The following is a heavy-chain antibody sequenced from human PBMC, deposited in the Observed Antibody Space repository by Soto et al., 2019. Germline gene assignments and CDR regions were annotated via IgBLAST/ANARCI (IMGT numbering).Heavy chain of an antibody. V-gene: IGHV4-39*01. CDR3: ASLDHYDISGIMGPDY. D-gene: IGHD3-22*01. CDR1: GGFISSSSYY. CDR2: IYYSGST. J-gene: IGHJ4*02. Sequence: QLQLQESGPGLVKPSETLSLTCSVSGGFISSSSYYWGWIRQPPGKGLEWIGRIYYSGSTYYNPSLKTRVTISADTPKNRVSLKLNSVTASDTAVYYCASLDHYDISGIMGPDYWGQGTLVTVSS.